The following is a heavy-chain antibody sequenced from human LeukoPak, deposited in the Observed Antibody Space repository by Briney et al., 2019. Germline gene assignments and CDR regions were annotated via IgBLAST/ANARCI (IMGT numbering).Heavy chain of an antibody. V-gene: IGHV4-59*01. CDR2: IYYSGST. Sequence: SETLSLTCTVSGGSISSYYWSWIRQPPGKGLEWIGYIYYSGSTNYNPSLKSRVTISVDTSKNLFSLKLSSVTAADTAVYYCAGTYYYDSSGYYPLDYWDQGTLVTVSS. CDR3: AGTYYYDSSGYYPLDY. D-gene: IGHD3-22*01. J-gene: IGHJ4*02. CDR1: GGSISSYY.